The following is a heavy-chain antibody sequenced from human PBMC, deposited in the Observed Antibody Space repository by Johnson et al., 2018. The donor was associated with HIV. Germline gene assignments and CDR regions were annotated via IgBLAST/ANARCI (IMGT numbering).Heavy chain of an antibody. D-gene: IGHD2-21*01. CDR1: GFTFDDYA. CDR3: ARDPITPYERGPDAFDV. CDR2: ISWNSGSI. Sequence: VQLVESGGVVVQPGGSLRLSCAASGFTFDDYAMHWVRQAPGKGLEWVSGISWNSGSIGYADSVKGRFTISRDNAKNSLYLQMNRLRAEDTAFYYCARDPITPYERGPDAFDVWGQGTVVTVSS. V-gene: IGHV3-9*01. J-gene: IGHJ3*01.